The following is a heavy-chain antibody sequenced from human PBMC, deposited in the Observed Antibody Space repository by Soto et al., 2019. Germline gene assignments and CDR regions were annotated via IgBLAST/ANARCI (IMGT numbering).Heavy chain of an antibody. V-gene: IGHV3-23*01. CDR3: AKRLQALARSHYYYYMDV. Sequence: PGGSLRLSCAASGFTFSNAWMSWVRQAPGKGLEWVSAISGSGGSTYYADSVKGRFTISRDNSKNTLYLQMNSLRAEDTAVYYCAKRLQALARSHYYYYMDVWGKGTTVTVSS. CDR1: GFTFSNAW. J-gene: IGHJ6*03. D-gene: IGHD5-18*01. CDR2: ISGSGGST.